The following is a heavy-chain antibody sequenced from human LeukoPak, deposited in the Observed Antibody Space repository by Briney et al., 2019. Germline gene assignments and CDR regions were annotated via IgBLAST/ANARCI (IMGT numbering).Heavy chain of an antibody. J-gene: IGHJ4*02. CDR3: AGHFGAWHYFDY. Sequence: GGSLRLSCAASGFTFSSYATHWVRQAPGKGLEWVALISYDGSTKYSTDSVKGRFTISRDNSKNTLYLQMNSLRPEDTAVYYCAGHFGAWHYFDYWGQGTLVTVSS. CDR1: GFTFSSYA. V-gene: IGHV3-30*04. CDR2: ISYDGSTK. D-gene: IGHD3-3*01.